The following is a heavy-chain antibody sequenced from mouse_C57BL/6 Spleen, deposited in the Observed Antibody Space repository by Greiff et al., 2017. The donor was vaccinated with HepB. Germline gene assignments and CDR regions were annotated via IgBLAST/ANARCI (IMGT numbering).Heavy chain of an antibody. CDR2: INPNNGGT. J-gene: IGHJ4*01. CDR3: ARGRYYAMDY. V-gene: IGHV1-22*01. Sequence: VQLKQSGPELVKPGASVKMSCKASGYTFTDYNMHWVKQSHVKSLEWIGYINPNNGGTSYNQKFKGKATLTVNKSSSTAYMELRSLTSEDSAVYYCARGRYYAMDYWGQGTSVTVSS. CDR1: GYTFTDYN.